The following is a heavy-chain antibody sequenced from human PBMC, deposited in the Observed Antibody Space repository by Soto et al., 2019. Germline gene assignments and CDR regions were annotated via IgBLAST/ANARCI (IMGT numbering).Heavy chain of an antibody. CDR1: GGSFSGYY. D-gene: IGHD7-27*01. Sequence: SETLSLTCTVSGGSFSGYYWSWIRQPPGKGLEWIGEIYHSGSTYYNPSLKSRVTISVDRSKNQFSLKLSSVTAADTAVYYCARGGRSAGDTNWFDPWGQGTLVTVSS. V-gene: IGHV4-34*01. CDR3: ARGGRSAGDTNWFDP. CDR2: IYHSGST. J-gene: IGHJ5*02.